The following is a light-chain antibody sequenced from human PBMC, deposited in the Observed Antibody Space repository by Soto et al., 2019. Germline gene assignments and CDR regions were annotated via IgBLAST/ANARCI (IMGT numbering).Light chain of an antibody. Sequence: EIELTQSPGTLSLSPGERATLSCRASQSVSSNFFAWYQQKPGQPPRLLIYGASSSATLIPDRISGSASGTDFPLTIRRLEPEDSAVYFSQHYGPPLYTFGQGTKLAIK. CDR2: GAS. J-gene: IGKJ2*01. CDR1: QSVSSNF. V-gene: IGKV3-20*01. CDR3: QHYGPPLYT.